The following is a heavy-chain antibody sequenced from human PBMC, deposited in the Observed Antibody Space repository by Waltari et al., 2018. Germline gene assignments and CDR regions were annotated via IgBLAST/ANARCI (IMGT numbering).Heavy chain of an antibody. CDR2: IDSGGSST. J-gene: IGHJ5*02. D-gene: IGHD3-3*01. Sequence: EVQLLESGGGLVRSGGSLRLSCAASGFIFSSYDIRWVRQAPGKGLEWVSVIDSGGSSTYYADSVKGRFTISRDNSKNTLYLQMNSLRAEDTAVYYCAKGRFFGAPWGQGTLVTVSS. CDR1: GFIFSSYD. CDR3: AKGRFFGAP. V-gene: IGHV3-23*03.